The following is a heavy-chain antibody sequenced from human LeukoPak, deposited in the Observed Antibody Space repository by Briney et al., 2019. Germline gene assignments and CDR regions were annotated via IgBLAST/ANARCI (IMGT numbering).Heavy chain of an antibody. D-gene: IGHD3-22*01. V-gene: IGHV1-69*05. J-gene: IGHJ4*02. CDR2: VIAIFGRV. Sequence: GSSVKVSCKASRGTFRSYGISWVRQAPGQGLEWMGGVIAIFGRVKYGQKFQGRATITTDESTSTAYMELSSLTSEDTGVYYCARGELGDSSGFSFFDYWGQGTLVTVSS. CDR1: RGTFRSYG. CDR3: ARGELGDSSGFSFFDY.